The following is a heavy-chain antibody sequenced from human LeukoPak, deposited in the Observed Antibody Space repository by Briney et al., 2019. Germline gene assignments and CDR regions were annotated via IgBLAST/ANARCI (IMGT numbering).Heavy chain of an antibody. CDR3: ARDRGATISP. V-gene: IGHV4-39*02. Sequence: SETLSLTCTVSGGSISSSSYYWGWIRQPPGKGLEWIGSIYYSGSTYYNPSLKSRDTISVDTSKNQFSLKLSSVTAADTAVYYCARDRGATISPWGQGILVTVSS. CDR1: GGSISSSSYY. J-gene: IGHJ5*02. CDR2: IYYSGST. D-gene: IGHD5-24*01.